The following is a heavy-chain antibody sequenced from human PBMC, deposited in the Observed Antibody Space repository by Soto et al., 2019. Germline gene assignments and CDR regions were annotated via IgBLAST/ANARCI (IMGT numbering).Heavy chain of an antibody. Sequence: VGSLRLSCAASGFSFSSYGMHWVRQAPGKGLEWVAIISYDGSNKYYADSVKGRFTISRDNSKNTLFLQMNSLKPEDTAVYYCAKGLGASTFDYWGQGTLVTVSS. V-gene: IGHV3-30*18. CDR2: ISYDGSNK. CDR3: AKGLGASTFDY. CDR1: GFSFSSYG. J-gene: IGHJ4*02. D-gene: IGHD3-9*01.